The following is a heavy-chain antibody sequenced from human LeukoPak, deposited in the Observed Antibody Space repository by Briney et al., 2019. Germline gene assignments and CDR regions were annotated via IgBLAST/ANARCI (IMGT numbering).Heavy chain of an antibody. V-gene: IGHV4-31*03. J-gene: IGHJ5*02. D-gene: IGHD1-14*01. Sequence: SETLSLTCTVSVGSISSGRYYWSWIRQHPGKGLESIGYIYYSGSTYYNPSLKSRVTISLDTSKNQFSLKLSSVTAADTAVYYCASGRMDWFDPWGQGTLVTVSS. CDR1: VGSISSGRYY. CDR3: ASGRMDWFDP. CDR2: IYYSGST.